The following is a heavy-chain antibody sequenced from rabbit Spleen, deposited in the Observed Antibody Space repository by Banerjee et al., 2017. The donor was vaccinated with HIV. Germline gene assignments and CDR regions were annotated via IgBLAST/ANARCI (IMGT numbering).Heavy chain of an antibody. CDR3: VRGASSSGYYSL. J-gene: IGHJ4*01. CDR1: GFTLSSYY. V-gene: IGHV1S7*01. D-gene: IGHD1-1*01. Sequence: QLVESGGGLVQPTGSLTLSCKASGFTLSSYYMNWVRQAPGKGLEWIAYIDPVFGATYYATWVNGRFTISSQNAQNTLYLQLNSLTAADTATYFCVRGASSSGYYSLWGPGTLVTVS. CDR2: IDPVFGAT.